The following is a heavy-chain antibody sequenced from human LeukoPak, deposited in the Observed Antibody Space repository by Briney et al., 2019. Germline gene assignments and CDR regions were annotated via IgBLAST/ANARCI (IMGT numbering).Heavy chain of an antibody. CDR1: GYTFTGYY. Sequence: ASVKVSCKASGYTFTGYYMHWVRQAPGQGLEWMGWISAYNGNTNYAQKLQGRVTMTTDTSTSTAYMELRSLRSEDTAVYYCARDVKVGWFGELMDVWGKGTTVTVSS. J-gene: IGHJ6*04. CDR2: ISAYNGNT. D-gene: IGHD3-10*01. V-gene: IGHV1-18*04. CDR3: ARDVKVGWFGELMDV.